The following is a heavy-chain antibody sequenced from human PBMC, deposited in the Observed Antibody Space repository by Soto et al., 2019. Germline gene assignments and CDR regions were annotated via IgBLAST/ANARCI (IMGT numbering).Heavy chain of an antibody. V-gene: IGHV4-31*03. CDR2: IYYSGTT. CDR3: ARGRRAAGPFDT. Sequence: QVQLQQSGPGLVKPSQTLSLSCTVSGGSRSNDVYYWSWIRQHPGKGLEWIGYIYYSGTTYYNPSLKSRVTLLVETTKNQLSLKVTSVTVADTAVYYCARGRRAAGPFDTWGQGTLVNVSS. D-gene: IGHD6-13*01. J-gene: IGHJ4*02. CDR1: GGSRSNDVYY.